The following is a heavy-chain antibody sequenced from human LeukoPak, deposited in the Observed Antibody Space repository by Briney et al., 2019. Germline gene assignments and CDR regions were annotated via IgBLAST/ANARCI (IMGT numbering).Heavy chain of an antibody. CDR1: GYTFTSYD. J-gene: IGHJ6*03. Sequence: ASVKVSCKASGYTFTSYDINWVRQATGQGLEWMGWMNPNRGNTGYAQKFQGRVTITRNTSISTAYMELSSLRSEDTAVYYCARGRGLTTVTHYYYYYYMDVWGKGTTVTVSS. D-gene: IGHD4-17*01. CDR3: ARGRGLTTVTHYYYYYYMDV. CDR2: MNPNRGNT. V-gene: IGHV1-8*03.